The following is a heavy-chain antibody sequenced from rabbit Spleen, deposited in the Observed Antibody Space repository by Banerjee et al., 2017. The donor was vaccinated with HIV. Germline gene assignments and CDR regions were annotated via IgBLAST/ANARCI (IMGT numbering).Heavy chain of an antibody. CDR2: IDTSDGDT. D-gene: IGHD4-2*01. CDR1: GFSFSSNW. CDR3: VRDQAGYAGHGPWYFNL. J-gene: IGHJ4*01. V-gene: IGHV1S45*01. Sequence: LEESGGGLVKPGGTLTLTCTVSGFSFSSNWICWVRQAPGKGLEWIACIDTSDGDTDYANWPKGRFTISKASSTTVTLQMTSLTAADTATYFCVRDQAGYAGHGPWYFNLWGQGTRSPS.